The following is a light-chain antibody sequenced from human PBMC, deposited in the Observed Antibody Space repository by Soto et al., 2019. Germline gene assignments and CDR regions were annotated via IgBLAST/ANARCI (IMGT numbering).Light chain of an antibody. V-gene: IGKV1-17*03. J-gene: IGKJ1*01. CDR2: AAS. CDR1: QGISNY. CDR3: LQHKTYPWT. Sequence: DIQLTQFPSAMSASVGDRVTITCRASQGISNYLAWYQQKPGKVPKRLIYAASSLQSGVPSRFSSGGSGTELTLTISSLQPEDFAIYYCLQHKTYPWTFGQGTKVEIK.